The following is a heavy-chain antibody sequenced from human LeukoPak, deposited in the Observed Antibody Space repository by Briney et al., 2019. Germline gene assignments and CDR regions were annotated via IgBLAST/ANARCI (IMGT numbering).Heavy chain of an antibody. Sequence: SETLSLTCTVSGGSIRSYYWSWLRQPPGKGLEWIGYIYYSGSTNYNPSLKSRVTISVDTSKNQCSLKLSSVTAADTAVYYCARDSGSSSWYSWFDPWGQGTLVTVSS. V-gene: IGHV4-59*01. CDR3: ARDSGSSSWYSWFDP. J-gene: IGHJ5*02. D-gene: IGHD6-13*01. CDR1: GGSIRSYY. CDR2: IYYSGST.